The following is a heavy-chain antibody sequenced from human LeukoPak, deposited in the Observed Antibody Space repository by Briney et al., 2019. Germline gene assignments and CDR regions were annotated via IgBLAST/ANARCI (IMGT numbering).Heavy chain of an antibody. CDR1: GYTFTSYG. CDR3: ARDRYGAVASPPVA. D-gene: IGHD6-19*01. CDR2: ISAYNGNT. V-gene: IGHV1-18*01. J-gene: IGHJ5*02. Sequence: GASVKVSCKASGYTFTSYGISWVRQAPGQGLEWMGWISAYNGNTNYAQKLQGRVTMTTDTSTSTVYMELRSLTSDDTAVYYCARDRYGAVASPPVAWGQGTLVTVSS.